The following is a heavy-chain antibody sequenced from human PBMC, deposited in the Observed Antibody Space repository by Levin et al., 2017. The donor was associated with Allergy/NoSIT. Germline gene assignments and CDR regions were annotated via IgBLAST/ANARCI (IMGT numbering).Heavy chain of an antibody. CDR3: ARGDDYGDYVLDY. Sequence: KAGGSLRLSCAASGFTFSSYAMNWVRQAPGKGLEWVSAITSSSSYIYYTDSVKGRFTISRDNAKNSLYLQMNSLRAEDTAVYYCARGDDYGDYVLDYWGQGTLVTVSS. V-gene: IGHV3-21*01. CDR2: ITSSSSYI. J-gene: IGHJ4*02. D-gene: IGHD4-17*01. CDR1: GFTFSSYA.